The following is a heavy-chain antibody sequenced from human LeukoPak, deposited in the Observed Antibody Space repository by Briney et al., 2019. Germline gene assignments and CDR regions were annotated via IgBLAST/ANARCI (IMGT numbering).Heavy chain of an antibody. CDR2: IIPIFGTA. V-gene: IGHV1-69*01. J-gene: IGHJ5*02. CDR1: GGTFSSYA. Sequence: AAAKVSCKASGGTFSSYAISWVRQAPGQGLEWMGGIIPIFGTANYAQKFQGRVTITADDSTSTAYMELSSLRSEDTAVYYCARDDNRFGELLTAWGQGTLVTVSS. D-gene: IGHD3-10*01. CDR3: ARDDNRFGELLTA.